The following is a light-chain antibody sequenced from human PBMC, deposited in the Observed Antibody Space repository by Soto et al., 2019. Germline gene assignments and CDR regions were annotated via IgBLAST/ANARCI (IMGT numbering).Light chain of an antibody. CDR1: QSILYSSNNLNY. V-gene: IGKV4-1*01. CDR3: QQYYNWPRT. Sequence: DIVMTQSPDSLAVSLGERATINCKSSQSILYSSNNLNYLAWYQRKPGQPPNLLIYWASTRESGVPDRFSGSGSGTEFTLTISSLQSEDFAVYYCQQYYNWPRTFGQGTKVDIK. CDR2: WAS. J-gene: IGKJ1*01.